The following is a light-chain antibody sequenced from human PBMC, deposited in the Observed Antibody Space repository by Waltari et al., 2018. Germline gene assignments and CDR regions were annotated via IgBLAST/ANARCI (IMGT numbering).Light chain of an antibody. V-gene: IGLV2-23*02. Sequence: QSALTQPASVSGSPGQSITISCTGASTDVGDYNSLSWYQQIPGKAPKVIIYDVTTRPAGVSSRFSGSKSGNSASLSISGLQAEDEAHYYCCSYAGRSTWVFGGGTKVTVL. J-gene: IGLJ3*02. CDR2: DVT. CDR1: STDVGDYNS. CDR3: CSYAGRSTWV.